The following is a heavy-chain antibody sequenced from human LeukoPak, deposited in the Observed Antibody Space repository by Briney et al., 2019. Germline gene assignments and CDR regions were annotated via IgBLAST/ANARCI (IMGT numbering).Heavy chain of an antibody. Sequence: PSQTLSLTCTVSGGSISSGDYYWSWIRQPPGKGLEWIGYIYYSGSTYYNPSLKNRVTISVDTSKNQFSLKLSSVTAADTAVYYCARERGSYSGDYYYYYGMDVWGQGTTVTVSS. CDR1: GGSISSGDYY. CDR2: IYYSGST. D-gene: IGHD1-26*01. CDR3: ARERGSYSGDYYYYYGMDV. J-gene: IGHJ6*02. V-gene: IGHV4-30-4*01.